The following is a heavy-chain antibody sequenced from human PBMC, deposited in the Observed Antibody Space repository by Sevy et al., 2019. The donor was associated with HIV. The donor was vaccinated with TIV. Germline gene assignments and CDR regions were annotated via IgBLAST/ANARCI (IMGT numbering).Heavy chain of an antibody. CDR2: ISGTGFST. CDR3: AKGRSSGWDGGFDY. J-gene: IGHJ4*02. CDR1: GFSFSNYV. Sequence: GGSLRLSCAASGFSFSNYVMSWVRQAPGKGLEWVSSISGTGFSTYYADSVKGRFTISRDNSQNTLYLQMNSLSAEDTAVYYCAKGRSSGWDGGFDYWGQGTLVTVSS. V-gene: IGHV3-23*01. D-gene: IGHD6-19*01.